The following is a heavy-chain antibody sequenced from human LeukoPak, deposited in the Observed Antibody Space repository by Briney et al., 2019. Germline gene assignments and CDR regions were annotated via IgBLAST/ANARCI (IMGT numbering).Heavy chain of an antibody. D-gene: IGHD5-18*01. CDR1: GYTFTGYY. V-gene: IGHV1-2*02. CDR3: ARDTAMVNDAFDI. CDR2: INPNSGGT. Sequence: ASVKVSCKASGYTFTGYYMHWVRQAPGQGLEWMGWINPNSGGTNYAQKFQGRVTMTRDTSISTAYMELSRLRSDDTAVCYCARDTAMVNDAFDIWGQGTMVTVSS. J-gene: IGHJ3*02.